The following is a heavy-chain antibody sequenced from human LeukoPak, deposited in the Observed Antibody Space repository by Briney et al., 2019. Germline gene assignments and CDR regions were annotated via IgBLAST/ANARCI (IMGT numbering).Heavy chain of an antibody. D-gene: IGHD6-6*01. Sequence: PGGSLRLSCAASGFSFSSYAMSWVRQAPGKGLEWVSSISSSSSYIYYADSVKGRFTISRDDAKNSLYLQMNSLRAEDTAVYYCARDWGSSRLNFDYWGQGTLVTVSS. CDR3: ARDWGSSRLNFDY. J-gene: IGHJ4*02. CDR1: GFSFSSYA. CDR2: ISSSSSYI. V-gene: IGHV3-21*01.